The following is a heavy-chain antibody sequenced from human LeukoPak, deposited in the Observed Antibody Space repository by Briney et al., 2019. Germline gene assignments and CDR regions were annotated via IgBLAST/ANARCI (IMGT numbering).Heavy chain of an antibody. V-gene: IGHV3-21*01. Sequence: GGSLRLSCAASGITGYSMHWVRQAPGKGLEWVSSIDNSGTYIYYADSVKGRFTISRDNSKNSLYLQMNSLRAEDTAVYYCASANPILLDYYYYYYMDVWGKGTTVTVSS. CDR3: ASANPILLDYYYYYYMDV. CDR2: IDNSGTYI. CDR1: GITGYS. J-gene: IGHJ6*03. D-gene: IGHD3-3*01.